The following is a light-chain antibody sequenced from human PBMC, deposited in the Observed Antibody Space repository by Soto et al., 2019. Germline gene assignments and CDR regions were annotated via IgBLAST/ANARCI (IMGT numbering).Light chain of an antibody. CDR1: NIESKS. Sequence: SYVLSQPPSVSVAPGQTARILCGGDNIESKSVHWYQQRPGQAPVLVLYDDSDRPSGIPERFSGSNSGSSATLTISWVEAGDEADYYCQVWDSNSDHQVFGGGTKVTVL. CDR2: DDS. CDR3: QVWDSNSDHQV. V-gene: IGLV3-21*02. J-gene: IGLJ3*02.